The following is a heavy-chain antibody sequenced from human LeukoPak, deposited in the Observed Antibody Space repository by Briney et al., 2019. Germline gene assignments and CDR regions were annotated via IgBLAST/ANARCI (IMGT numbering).Heavy chain of an antibody. D-gene: IGHD6-13*01. CDR2: IYSTGST. V-gene: IGHV4-4*07. J-gene: IGHJ4*02. CDR1: GGSISSYY. CDR3: ARGTSQQLVDY. Sequence: PSETLSLTCTVSGGSISSYYWSWIRQPAGKGLEWIGRIYSTGSTNYNPSLKSRVTMSVDTSKNQFSLRLRSVTAADTAVYYCARGTSQQLVDYWGQGTLVTVSS.